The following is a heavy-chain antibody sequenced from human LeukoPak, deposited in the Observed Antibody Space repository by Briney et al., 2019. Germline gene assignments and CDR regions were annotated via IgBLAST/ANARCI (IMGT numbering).Heavy chain of an antibody. V-gene: IGHV3-53*05. CDR2: IHSGGST. D-gene: IGHD3-16*01. Sequence: GGSLRLSCATSGFIVSSKYMIWVRQAPGKGLEWVSVIHSGGSTYDADSVKGRFTISRDNSKNTVYLQMNSLRPDDTAVYYCARDPAYDYDAVEFDPWGQGTLVTVSS. CDR1: GFIVSSKY. CDR3: ARDPAYDYDAVEFDP. J-gene: IGHJ5*02.